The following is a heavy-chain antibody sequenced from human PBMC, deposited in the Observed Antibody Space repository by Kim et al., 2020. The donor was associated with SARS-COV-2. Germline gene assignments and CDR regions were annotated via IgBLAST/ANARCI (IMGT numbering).Heavy chain of an antibody. Sequence: KGRFTIDRDKAKNSLYLQMNSVRAEDTAVYYCARLPGVVIIPVLYGMDVWGQGTTVTVSS. D-gene: IGHD3-3*01. J-gene: IGHJ6*02. V-gene: IGHV3-7*04. CDR3: ARLPGVVIIPVLYGMDV.